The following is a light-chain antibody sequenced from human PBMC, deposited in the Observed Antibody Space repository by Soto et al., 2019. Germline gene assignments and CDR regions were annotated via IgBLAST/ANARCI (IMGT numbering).Light chain of an antibody. CDR3: CTYIGNDAWV. CDR1: SSDVWTYNL. J-gene: IGLJ3*02. CDR2: EVN. Sequence: QSVLTQPASVSGSPGQSITISCTGTSSDVWTYNLVSWYQQHPGTVPKLLIYEVNNRPSGVSNRFSGPKSGNTASLTISGLLVADEADYYCCTYIGNDAWVFGGGTHLTVL. V-gene: IGLV2-23*02.